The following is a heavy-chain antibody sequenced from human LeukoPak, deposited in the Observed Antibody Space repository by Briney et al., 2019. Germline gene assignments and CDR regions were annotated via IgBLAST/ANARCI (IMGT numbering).Heavy chain of an antibody. D-gene: IGHD3-10*01. J-gene: IGHJ5*02. CDR1: GGSISSYY. Sequence: SETLSLTCTVSGGSISSYYWSWIRQPAGKGLEWIGRIYTNGNTNYNSSLKSRVTMSIDTSKNQFSLKLSSVTAADTAVYYCARPSYYGSGRNWFDPWGQGTLVTVSS. CDR2: IYTNGNT. CDR3: ARPSYYGSGRNWFDP. V-gene: IGHV4-4*07.